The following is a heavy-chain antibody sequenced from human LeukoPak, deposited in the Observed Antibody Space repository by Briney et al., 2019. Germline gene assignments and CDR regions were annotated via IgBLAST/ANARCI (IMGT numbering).Heavy chain of an antibody. Sequence: ASVKVSCKASGYTFTGYYMHWVRQAPGQGLEWMGWINPNSGGTNYAQKFQGRVTMTRDTSISTAYMELSRLRSDDTAVYYCATIAVAGTGGDYWGQGTLVTVSS. CDR1: GYTFTGYY. CDR2: INPNSGGT. CDR3: ATIAVAGTGGDY. D-gene: IGHD6-19*01. V-gene: IGHV1-2*02. J-gene: IGHJ4*02.